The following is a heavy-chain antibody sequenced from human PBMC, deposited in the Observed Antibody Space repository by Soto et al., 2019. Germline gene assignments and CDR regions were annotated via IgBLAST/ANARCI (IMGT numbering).Heavy chain of an antibody. CDR1: GGSISSYY. J-gene: IGHJ6*03. CDR2: IYYSGST. V-gene: IGHV4-59*01. Sequence: SETLSLTCTVSGGSISSYYWSWIRQPPGKGLEWIGYIYYSGSTNYNPSLKSRVTISVDTSKNQFSLKLSSVTAADTAAYYCARWETNGDYMDVWGKGTTVTVSS. CDR3: ARWETNGDYMDV. D-gene: IGHD2-8*01.